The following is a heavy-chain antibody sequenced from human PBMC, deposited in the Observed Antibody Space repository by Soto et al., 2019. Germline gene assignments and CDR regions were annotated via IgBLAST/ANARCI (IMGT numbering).Heavy chain of an antibody. D-gene: IGHD4-17*01. CDR1: GGTFSRYA. V-gene: IGHV1-69*01. CDR2: IIPIFGTA. J-gene: IGHJ1*01. CDR3: ARDAQYGDYVRYFQH. Sequence: QVQLVQSGAEVKKPGSSVKVSCKASGGTFSRYAISWVRQAPGQGLEWMGGIIPIFGTANYAQKIQGRVTITADDSTSTAYMELSSLRSEDTDVYYCARDAQYGDYVRYFQHWGQGTLVTVSS.